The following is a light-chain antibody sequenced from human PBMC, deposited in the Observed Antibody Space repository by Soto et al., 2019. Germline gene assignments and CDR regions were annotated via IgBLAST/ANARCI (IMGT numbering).Light chain of an antibody. CDR2: ANI. Sequence: QSVLTQPPSVSGAPGQRVTISCTGRSSNIGAGSDVHGYQQLPGTVPKLLIFANINRPTGVPDRFSASTSGTSASLAITGLQADDEADYYCQSYDYSLSGYVFGTGTKVTVL. V-gene: IGLV1-40*01. CDR3: QSYDYSLSGYV. CDR1: SSNIGAGSD. J-gene: IGLJ1*01.